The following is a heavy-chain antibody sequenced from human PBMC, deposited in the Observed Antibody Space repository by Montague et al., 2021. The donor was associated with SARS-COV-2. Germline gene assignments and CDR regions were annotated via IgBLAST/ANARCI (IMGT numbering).Heavy chain of an antibody. CDR3: ARPLVRGDPKAFDI. J-gene: IGHJ3*02. CDR1: GGSITRNYY. CDR2: IYYSGTT. V-gene: IGHV4-39*01. Sequence: SETLSLTCTVSGGSITRNYYWGWIRPPLGKGLEWVGNIYYSGTTFINPSRQSRVTISVDASNNQFSLYLTSVAAAATAVYYCARPLVRGDPKAFDIWGQGALVIVSS. D-gene: IGHD3-10*01.